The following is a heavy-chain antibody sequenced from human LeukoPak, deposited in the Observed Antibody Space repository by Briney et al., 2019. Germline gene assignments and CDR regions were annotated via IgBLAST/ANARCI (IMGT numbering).Heavy chain of an antibody. CDR3: ARDWRV. CDR2: ISSNGGST. CDR1: GFVFDDYD. J-gene: IGHJ4*02. V-gene: IGHV3-64*01. Sequence: GGSLRLSCGASGFVFDDYDMHWVRQAPGKGLEYVSAISSNGGSTYYANSVKGRFTISRDNSKNTLYLQMGSLRAEDMAVYYCARDWRVWGQGTLVTVSS.